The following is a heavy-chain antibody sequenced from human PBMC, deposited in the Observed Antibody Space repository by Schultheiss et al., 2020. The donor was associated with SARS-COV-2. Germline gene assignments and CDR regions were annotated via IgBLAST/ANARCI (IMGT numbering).Heavy chain of an antibody. Sequence: GGSLRLSCAASGFTFDDYAMHWVRQAPGKGLEWVSGISWNSGSIGYADSVKGRFTISRDNAKNSLYLQMNSLRAEDTALYYCAKDISPPIYYFWTGAAFDIWGQGTMVTVSS. CDR1: GFTFDDYA. D-gene: IGHD3-3*01. V-gene: IGHV3-9*01. CDR2: ISWNSGSI. CDR3: AKDISPPIYYFWTGAAFDI. J-gene: IGHJ3*02.